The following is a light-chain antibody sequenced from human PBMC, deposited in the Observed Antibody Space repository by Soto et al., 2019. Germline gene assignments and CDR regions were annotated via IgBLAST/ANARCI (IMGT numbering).Light chain of an antibody. CDR2: CGS. V-gene: IGKV3-20*01. CDR1: QSVSSTY. J-gene: IGKJ5*01. Sequence: EIVLTQSPGSLSLSPGERATLSCRASQSVSSTYFSWYQHKPGQAPRLLIYCGSRRATGVPDRFSGGGSGKDFSLTISRLEPEDLAVFYFHQDGSAPRTFGQGKRREIK. CDR3: HQDGSAPRT.